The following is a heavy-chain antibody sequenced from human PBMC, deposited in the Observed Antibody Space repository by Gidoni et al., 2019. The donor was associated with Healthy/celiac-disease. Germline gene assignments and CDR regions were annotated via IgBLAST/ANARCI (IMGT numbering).Heavy chain of an antibody. V-gene: IGHV1-46*01. D-gene: IGHD6-13*01. CDR1: GYTFTSYY. Sequence: QVQLVQSGAEVKKPGASVQVSCKASGYTFTSYYMHWVRQAPGQGLEWMGIINPSGGSTSYAQKFQGRVTMTRDTSTSSVYMELSSLRSEDTAVYYCARDRQQLVPYNWFDPWGQGTLVTVSS. CDR3: ARDRQQLVPYNWFDP. CDR2: INPSGGST. J-gene: IGHJ5*02.